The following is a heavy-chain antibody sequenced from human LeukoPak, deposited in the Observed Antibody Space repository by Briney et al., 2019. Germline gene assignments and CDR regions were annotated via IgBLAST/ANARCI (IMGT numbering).Heavy chain of an antibody. Sequence: SETLSLTCTVSGGSISSSSYYWGWIRQPPGKGLEWIGSIYYSGSTYYNPSLKSRVTISVDKSKNQFSLKLSSVTAADTAVYYCARPSHSDPGGSLYYWGQGTLVTVSS. D-gene: IGHD1-26*01. CDR2: IYYSGST. CDR1: GGSISSSSYY. J-gene: IGHJ4*02. CDR3: ARPSHSDPGGSLYY. V-gene: IGHV4-39*07.